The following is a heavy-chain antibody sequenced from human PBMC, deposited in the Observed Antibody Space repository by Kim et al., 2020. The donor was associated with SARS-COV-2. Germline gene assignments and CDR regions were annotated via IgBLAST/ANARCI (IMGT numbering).Heavy chain of an antibody. V-gene: IGHV3-23*01. Sequence: GGSLRLSCAASGFTFSSYAMSWVRQAPGKGLEWVSAISGSGGSTYYADSVKGRFTISRDNSKNTLYLQMNSLRAEDTAVYYCAKDWVTMVRGVMNYYYGMDVWGQGTTVTVSS. CDR1: GFTFSSYA. J-gene: IGHJ6*02. CDR2: ISGSGGST. D-gene: IGHD3-10*01. CDR3: AKDWVTMVRGVMNYYYGMDV.